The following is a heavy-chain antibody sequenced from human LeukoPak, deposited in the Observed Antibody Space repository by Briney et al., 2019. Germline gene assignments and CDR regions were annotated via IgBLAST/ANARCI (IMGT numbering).Heavy chain of an antibody. Sequence: GGSLRLSCAASGFTVSSNYMSWVRQAPGKGLEWVSVIYSGGSTYYADSVKGRFTISRDNSKNTLYLQMNSQRAEDTAVYYCARTSSSSSFYYYYYYMDVWGKGTTVTVSS. D-gene: IGHD6-6*01. V-gene: IGHV3-53*01. CDR1: GFTVSSNY. J-gene: IGHJ6*03. CDR3: ARTSSSSSFYYYYYYMDV. CDR2: IYSGGST.